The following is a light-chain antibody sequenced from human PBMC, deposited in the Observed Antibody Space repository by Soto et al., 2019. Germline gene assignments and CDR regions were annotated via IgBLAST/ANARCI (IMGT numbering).Light chain of an antibody. CDR3: QQRSNWPIT. CDR1: QSVSSNF. J-gene: IGKJ5*01. CDR2: GAS. Sequence: EIVMTQSPATLSVSPGERATLSCRASQSVSSNFLAWYQEKPGQGPRLLIYGASTRATGIPDRFSGSGSGTDFTLTISRLDPEDFAVYYCQQRSNWPITFGQGTRLENK. V-gene: IGKV3D-20*02.